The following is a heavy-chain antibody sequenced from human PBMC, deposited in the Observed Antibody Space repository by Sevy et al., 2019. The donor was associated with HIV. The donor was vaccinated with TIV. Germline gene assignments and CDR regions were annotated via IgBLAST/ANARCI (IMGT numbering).Heavy chain of an antibody. J-gene: IGHJ4*02. CDR2: LKSDVFGGTV. V-gene: IGHV3-49*04. CDR1: GFTFGDYC. Sequence: GGSLRLSCTASGFTFGDYCMSWVRQAPGKGLEWVAFLKSDVFGGTVDHPASGRGRFVISRDDSKTIAYLQMNDLKTEDTGVYYCTRWKAAQSIFDYWGQGALVTVSS. D-gene: IGHD6-13*01. CDR3: TRWKAAQSIFDY.